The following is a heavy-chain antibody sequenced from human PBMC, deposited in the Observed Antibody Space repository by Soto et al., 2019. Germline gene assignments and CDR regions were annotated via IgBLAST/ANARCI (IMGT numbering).Heavy chain of an antibody. J-gene: IGHJ4*02. D-gene: IGHD5-18*01. V-gene: IGHV3-30-3*01. CDR2: ISYDGSNK. CDR3: ARRIQPYYFDY. Sequence: QVQLVESGGGVVQPGRSLRLSCAASGFTFSSYAMHWVRQAPGKGLEWVAVISYDGSNKYYADSVKGRFTISRDNSKNTLYLQMNSLRAEDTAVYYGARRIQPYYFDYWGQGTLVTVSS. CDR1: GFTFSSYA.